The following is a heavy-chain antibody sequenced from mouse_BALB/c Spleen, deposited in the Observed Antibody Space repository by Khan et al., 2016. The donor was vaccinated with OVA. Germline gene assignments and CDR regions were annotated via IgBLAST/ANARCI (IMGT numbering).Heavy chain of an antibody. Sequence: QVQLQQPGAELVRPGVSVKISCKGSGYTFTDFAMHWVKQSHAKSLEWIGVISTYYGDVDYSQKFKGKATMTVDRSSSTAYMELARLTSEDSAIYYCARGVKFAYWGQGTLVTVSA. CDR1: GYTFTDFA. J-gene: IGHJ3*01. CDR3: ARGVKFAY. V-gene: IGHV1S137*01. CDR2: ISTYYGDV.